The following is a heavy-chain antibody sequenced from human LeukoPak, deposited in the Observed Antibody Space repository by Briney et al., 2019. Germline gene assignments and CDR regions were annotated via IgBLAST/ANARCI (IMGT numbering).Heavy chain of an antibody. D-gene: IGHD2-2*01. V-gene: IGHV3-21*01. J-gene: IGHJ6*02. CDR3: ARGEYVMDV. CDR1: GFTLSTYG. CDR2: LSRSSGVT. Sequence: GGSLRLSCAGAGFTLSTYGMNWVRQAPGKGLEWLSFLSRSSGVTYYADSVKGRFTISRDNARNSLFLQMDNLRVGDTAVYYCARGEYVMDVWGQGTTVTVSS.